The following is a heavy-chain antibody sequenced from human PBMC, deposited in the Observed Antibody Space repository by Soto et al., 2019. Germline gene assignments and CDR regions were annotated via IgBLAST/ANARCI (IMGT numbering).Heavy chain of an antibody. J-gene: IGHJ6*02. V-gene: IGHV3-9*02. D-gene: IGHD2-15*01. CDR1: GFTSDDYA. CDR2: ISWNSGSI. CDR3: AKGAGYCSGGSCYYGMDV. Sequence: EVQLVESGGGLVQPGRSLRLSCAASGFTSDDYAMHWVRQAPGKGLEWVSGISWNSGSIGYADSVKGRFTISSDNAKNSLYLQMNSLRAEDTALYYCAKGAGYCSGGSCYYGMDVWGQGTTVTVSS.